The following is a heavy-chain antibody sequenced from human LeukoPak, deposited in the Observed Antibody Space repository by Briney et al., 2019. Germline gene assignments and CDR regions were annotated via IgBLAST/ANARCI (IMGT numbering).Heavy chain of an antibody. CDR3: ARAPSDIVVVPASSYMDV. J-gene: IGHJ6*03. Sequence: GGSLRLSCAASGFTVSRNYINWVRQAPGKGLEWVSVIYSGGSTYYADSVKGRFTISRDNSKNTVYLQMNSLRAEDAAVYYCARAPSDIVVVPASSYMDVWGKGTTVTVSS. D-gene: IGHD2-2*01. V-gene: IGHV3-53*01. CDR2: IYSGGST. CDR1: GFTVSRNY.